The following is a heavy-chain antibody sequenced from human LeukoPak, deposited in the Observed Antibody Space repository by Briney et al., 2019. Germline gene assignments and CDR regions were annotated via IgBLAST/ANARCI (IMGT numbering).Heavy chain of an antibody. CDR3: AGVRPYCYDTSGCDY. CDR2: ISAYNGNT. D-gene: IGHD3-22*01. CDR1: GYTFTSYG. Sequence: ASVKVSCKASGYTFTSYGISWVRQAPGQGLEWMGWISAYNGNTKYAQKLQGRVNVTTDTSTSTANMELRSLRSDDTAVYYCAGVRPYCYDTSGCDYWGQGTLVTVSS. V-gene: IGHV1-18*01. J-gene: IGHJ4*02.